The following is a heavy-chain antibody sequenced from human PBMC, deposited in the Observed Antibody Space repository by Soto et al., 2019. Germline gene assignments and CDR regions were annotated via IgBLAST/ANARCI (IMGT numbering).Heavy chain of an antibody. D-gene: IGHD3-22*01. CDR3: ARDLNENSGYHLPYFDY. J-gene: IGHJ4*02. V-gene: IGHV4-30-4*01. CDR2: IYYSGNT. CDR1: GGSISSGDYY. Sequence: PSETLSLTCTVSGGSISSGDYYWGWIRQPPGKGLEWIGHIYYSGNTYYNPSLKSRVTISVDTSKNQFSLKLSSVTAADTAVYYCARDLNENSGYHLPYFDYWGQGTLVTVSS.